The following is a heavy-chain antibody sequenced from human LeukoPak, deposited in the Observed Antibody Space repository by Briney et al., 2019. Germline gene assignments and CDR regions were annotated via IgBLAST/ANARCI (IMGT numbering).Heavy chain of an antibody. J-gene: IGHJ4*02. CDR1: GFTFINYG. CDR3: ARDRGEIYGGNSGYFDY. D-gene: IGHD4-23*01. V-gene: IGHV3-30*02. Sequence: GGSLRLSCAASGFTFINYGMYWVRQAPGKGLEWVAFIRYDGSNEYYADSVKGRFIISRDNSKNTLYLQMNSLRAEDTAVYYCARDRGEIYGGNSGYFDYWGQGTLVTVSS. CDR2: IRYDGSNE.